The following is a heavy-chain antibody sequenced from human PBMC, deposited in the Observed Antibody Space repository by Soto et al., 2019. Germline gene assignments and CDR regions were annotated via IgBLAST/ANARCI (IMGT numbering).Heavy chain of an antibody. CDR2: IYYSGST. Sequence: SETLSLTCTVSGGSISPYYWSWIRQPPGKGLEWIGYIYYSGSTYYNPSLKSRVTMSVDTSKNQFSLKLSSVTAADTAVYYCARVGGYSENWFDPWGQGTLVTVS. V-gene: IGHV4-59*08. J-gene: IGHJ5*02. CDR1: GGSISPYY. D-gene: IGHD5-18*01. CDR3: ARVGGYSENWFDP.